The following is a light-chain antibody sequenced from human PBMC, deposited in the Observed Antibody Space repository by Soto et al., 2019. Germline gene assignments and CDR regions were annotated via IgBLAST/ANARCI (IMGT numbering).Light chain of an antibody. CDR1: SSNIGAGYD. V-gene: IGLV1-40*01. CDR3: QSYDSSLSGYV. Sequence: QSVLTQPPSVSGAPGQRVTISCTGSSSNIGAGYDVHWYKKLPGTAPKLLIYGNSNRPSGVPDRFSGSKSGTSASLAITGLQAEEEADYYCQSYDSSLSGYVFGTGTKLTVL. CDR2: GNS. J-gene: IGLJ1*01.